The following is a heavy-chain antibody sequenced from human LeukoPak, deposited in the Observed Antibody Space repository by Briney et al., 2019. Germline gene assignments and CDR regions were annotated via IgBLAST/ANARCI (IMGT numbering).Heavy chain of an antibody. CDR2: IYTSGST. Sequence: SETLSLTCTVSGRSISSGSYYWSWIRQPAGKGLEWIARIYTSGSTNYDPSLKSRVTISVDTSKNQFSLKLSSVTAADTAVYYCARGRYFDWFDAFDIWGQGTMVTVSS. J-gene: IGHJ3*02. V-gene: IGHV4-61*02. D-gene: IGHD3-9*01. CDR3: ARGRYFDWFDAFDI. CDR1: GRSISSGSYY.